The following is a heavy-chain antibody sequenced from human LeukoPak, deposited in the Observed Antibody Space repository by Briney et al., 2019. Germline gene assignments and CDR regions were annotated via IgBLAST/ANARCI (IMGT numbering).Heavy chain of an antibody. Sequence: SETLSLTCTVSGGSISSYYWSWIRQPAGKGLEWIGRIYTSGSTNYNPSLKSRVTMSVDTSKNQFSLKLSSVAAADTAVYHCARGHCSGGSCIAIDYWGQGTLVTVSS. V-gene: IGHV4-4*07. D-gene: IGHD2-15*01. J-gene: IGHJ4*02. CDR2: IYTSGST. CDR1: GGSISSYY. CDR3: ARGHCSGGSCIAIDY.